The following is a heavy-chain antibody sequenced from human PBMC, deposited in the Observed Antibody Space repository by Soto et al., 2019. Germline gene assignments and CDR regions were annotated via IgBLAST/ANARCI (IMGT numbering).Heavy chain of an antibody. V-gene: IGHV1-69*13. CDR1: GVTFSSYA. CDR2: IIPILGTA. J-gene: IGHJ6*02. D-gene: IGHD3-3*01. CDR3: ARGPEWLFSYYYGMDV. Sequence: SSVRVSCKASGVTFSSYAISRVRQAPGQGLEWMGGIIPILGTANYAQKFQGRVTITADESTSTAYMELSSLRSEDTAVYYCARGPEWLFSYYYGMDVWGQGTTVTVSS.